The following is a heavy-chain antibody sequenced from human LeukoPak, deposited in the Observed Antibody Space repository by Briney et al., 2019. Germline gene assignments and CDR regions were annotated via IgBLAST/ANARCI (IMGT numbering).Heavy chain of an antibody. CDR1: GFTFSSYA. CDR3: ANEIRPNDY. CDR2: ISYDGSNK. J-gene: IGHJ4*02. Sequence: GGSLRLSCAASGFTFSSYAMDRVRQAPGKGLEWVAVISYDGSNKYYADSVKGRFTISRDNSKNTLYLQMNSLRAEDTAVYYCANEIRPNDYWGQGTQVTVSS. D-gene: IGHD4-17*01. V-gene: IGHV3-30-3*02.